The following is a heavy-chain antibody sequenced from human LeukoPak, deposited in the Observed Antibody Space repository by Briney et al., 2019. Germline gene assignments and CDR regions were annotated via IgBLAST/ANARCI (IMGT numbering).Heavy chain of an antibody. D-gene: IGHD1-26*01. CDR3: ARVWEFLRWVDYYYYMDV. J-gene: IGHJ6*03. CDR1: GFSFSSHS. V-gene: IGHV3-21*01. CDR2: ISGSSSFI. Sequence: GGSLRLSCAASGFSFSSHSINWVRQAPGKGLEWVSSISGSSSFIYYADSEKGRFTISRDNAKNSVYLQMNGLRAEDTAVYYCARVWEFLRWVDYYYYMDVWGKGTTVTVSS.